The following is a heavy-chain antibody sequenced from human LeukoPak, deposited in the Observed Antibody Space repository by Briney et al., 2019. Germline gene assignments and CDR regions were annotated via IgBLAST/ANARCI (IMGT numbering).Heavy chain of an antibody. CDR2: ISYDGSNK. Sequence: GTSLRLSCAASGFTFRSYGMNWVRQAPGKGLEWVAVISYDGSNKYYADSVKGRFTISRDNSKNTLYLQMNSLRAEDTAVYYCAKDLYNYYGSGSPDYWGQGTLVTVSS. J-gene: IGHJ4*02. CDR3: AKDLYNYYGSGSPDY. D-gene: IGHD3-10*01. CDR1: GFTFRSYG. V-gene: IGHV3-30*18.